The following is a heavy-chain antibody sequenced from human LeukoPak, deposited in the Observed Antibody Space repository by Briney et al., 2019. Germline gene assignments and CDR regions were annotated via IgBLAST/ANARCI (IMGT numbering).Heavy chain of an antibody. J-gene: IGHJ3*02. Sequence: ASVKVSCTASGYTFTSYGISWVRQAPGQGLEWMGWISAYNGNTNYAQKLQGRVTMTTDTSTSTAYMELRSLRSDDTAVYYCARGPEYYDSSGYSPDAFDIWGQGTMVTVSS. D-gene: IGHD3-22*01. CDR1: GYTFTSYG. V-gene: IGHV1-18*01. CDR2: ISAYNGNT. CDR3: ARGPEYYDSSGYSPDAFDI.